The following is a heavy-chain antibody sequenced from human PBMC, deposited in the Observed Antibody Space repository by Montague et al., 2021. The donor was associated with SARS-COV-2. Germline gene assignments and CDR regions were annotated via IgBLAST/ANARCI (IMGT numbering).Heavy chain of an antibody. D-gene: IGHD3-3*01. Sequence: SETLSLTCAVYGGSFSGYYWSWIRQPPGKGLEWIGEFNHRGTTNANPSPKIQFPFSLATSRNQFSLNPNSVTAADTAVYYCVRGPAVKSYYDFWSGPKWFDPWGQGNLVTVPS. J-gene: IGHJ5*02. CDR3: VRGPAVKSYYDFWSGPKWFDP. V-gene: IGHV4-34*01. CDR1: GGSFSGYY. CDR2: FNHRGTT.